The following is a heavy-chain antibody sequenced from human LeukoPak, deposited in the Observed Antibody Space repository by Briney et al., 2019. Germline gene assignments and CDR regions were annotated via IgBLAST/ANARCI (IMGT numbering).Heavy chain of an antibody. CDR2: ISSSGSTI. Sequence: VGSLRLSCAASGFTFSDYYMSWIRQAPGKGLEWVSYISSSGSTIYYADSVKGRFTISRDNSKNTLYLQMNSLRAEDTGVFYCAREVRVRGVGAFDIWGQGTMVTVSS. D-gene: IGHD3-10*01. CDR1: GFTFSDYY. V-gene: IGHV3-11*04. CDR3: AREVRVRGVGAFDI. J-gene: IGHJ3*02.